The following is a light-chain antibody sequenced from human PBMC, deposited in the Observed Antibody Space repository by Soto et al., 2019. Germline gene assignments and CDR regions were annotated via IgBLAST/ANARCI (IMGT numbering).Light chain of an antibody. CDR3: QTWGTGLVV. Sequence: QPVLTQSPSASASLGASVKITCSLRSGHNRYAIAWHQQRPEKGPRYLMKVHSDGSHSKGDGIPDRFSGSISGSEHYLSIPSLQSEDEADYYCQTWGTGLVVFGGGTKLTVL. V-gene: IGLV4-69*01. J-gene: IGLJ2*01. CDR1: SGHNRYA. CDR2: VHSDGSH.